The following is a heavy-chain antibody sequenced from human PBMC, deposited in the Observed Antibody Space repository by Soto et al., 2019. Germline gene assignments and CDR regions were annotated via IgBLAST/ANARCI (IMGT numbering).Heavy chain of an antibody. CDR1: GFTFTSFA. D-gene: IGHD3-10*01. CDR3: AREGVHNYTEYYFDY. V-gene: IGHV3-23*01. Sequence: GGSLRLSCAASGFTFTSFAVSWVRQAPGKGLEWVSAISGSGGATYYADSVKGRFTVSRDNAKTSLYLQMNSLTAEDTAVYYCAREGVHNYTEYYFDYWGQGTLVTVSS. CDR2: ISGSGGAT. J-gene: IGHJ4*02.